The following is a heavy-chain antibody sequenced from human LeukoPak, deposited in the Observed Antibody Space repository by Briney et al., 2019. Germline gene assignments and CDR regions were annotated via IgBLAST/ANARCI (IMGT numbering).Heavy chain of an antibody. CDR1: GYSFTSYW. Sequence: GESLKISCKGSGYSFTSYWIGWVRQMPGKGLEWMGIIYPGDSDTRYSPSFQGQVTISADKSISTAYLQWSSLKASDTATYYCARLEACGGDCYSSTYYFDYWGQGTLVTVSS. D-gene: IGHD2-21*02. V-gene: IGHV5-51*01. J-gene: IGHJ4*02. CDR2: IYPGDSDT. CDR3: ARLEACGGDCYSSTYYFDY.